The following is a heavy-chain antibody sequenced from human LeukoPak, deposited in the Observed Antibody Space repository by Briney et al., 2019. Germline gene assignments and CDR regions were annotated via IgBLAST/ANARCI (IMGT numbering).Heavy chain of an antibody. V-gene: IGHV3-23*01. CDR2: ISGSGGST. D-gene: IGHD3-9*01. CDR1: GFTVSSNY. Sequence: GGSLRLSCAASGFTVSSNYMSWVRQAPGKGPEWVSTISGSGGSTYYADSVKGRFTISRDNSKNTLYLQMNSLRAEDTAVYHCAKDLRLRYFTYWGQGTLVTVSS. CDR3: AKDLRLRYFTY. J-gene: IGHJ4*02.